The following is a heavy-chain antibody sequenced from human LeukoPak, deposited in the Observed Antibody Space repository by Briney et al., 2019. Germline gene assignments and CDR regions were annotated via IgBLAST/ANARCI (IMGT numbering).Heavy chain of an antibody. CDR3: VAAGGY. D-gene: IGHD6-13*01. V-gene: IGHV3-7*05. CDR1: GFTFSNYW. Sequence: PGGSLRLPCAASGFTFSNYWMDWVRQAPGKGLEWVASIKEDGSEKNYVDSVKGRFTISRDNAKNSLCLQMNSLRAEDTAVYYCVAAGGYWGQGALVTVSS. CDR2: IKEDGSEK. J-gene: IGHJ4*02.